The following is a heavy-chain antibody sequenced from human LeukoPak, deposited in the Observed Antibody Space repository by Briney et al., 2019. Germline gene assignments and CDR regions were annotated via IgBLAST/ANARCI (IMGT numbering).Heavy chain of an antibody. CDR2: INPNSGST. Sequence: ASVKVSCKASGYTFTGYYMHWVRQAPGQGLEWMGWINPNSGSTNYAQKFQGRVTMTRDTSISTAYMELSRLRSDDTAVYYCAREYDILTGYSFYYYYGMDVWGQGTTVTVPS. J-gene: IGHJ6*02. CDR1: GYTFTGYY. CDR3: AREYDILTGYSFYYYYGMDV. V-gene: IGHV1-2*02. D-gene: IGHD3-9*01.